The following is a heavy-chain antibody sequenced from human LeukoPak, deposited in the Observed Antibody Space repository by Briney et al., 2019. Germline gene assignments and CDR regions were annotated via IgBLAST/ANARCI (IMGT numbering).Heavy chain of an antibody. CDR1: GFPFDDYG. D-gene: IGHD3-22*01. V-gene: IGHV3-20*04. Sequence: GGSLRLSCEGSGFPFDDYGMNWVRPDQGKGLEWVSGINWNGGRTGYADSVKGRFTISRDNAKNSLYLQMNSLRAEDTALYYCARRVYYYDTSPTLLGMGFDYWGQGTLVTVSS. CDR2: INWNGGRT. CDR3: ARRVYYYDTSPTLLGMGFDY. J-gene: IGHJ4*02.